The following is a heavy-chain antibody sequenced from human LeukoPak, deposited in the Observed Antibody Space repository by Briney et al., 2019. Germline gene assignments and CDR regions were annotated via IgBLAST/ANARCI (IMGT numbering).Heavy chain of an antibody. CDR3: TRLRDGYDSDY. V-gene: IGHV3-53*01. CDR1: GFIVSSNY. J-gene: IGHJ4*02. D-gene: IGHD5-24*01. CDR2: IYSGGTT. Sequence: GGSLRLSCAVSGFIVSSNYMSWVRQAPGKGLEWVSVIYSGGTTYYADSVKGRFIISRDNSKNTLYLQMNTLRAEDTAMYYCTRLRDGYDSDYWGQGTLVAVSS.